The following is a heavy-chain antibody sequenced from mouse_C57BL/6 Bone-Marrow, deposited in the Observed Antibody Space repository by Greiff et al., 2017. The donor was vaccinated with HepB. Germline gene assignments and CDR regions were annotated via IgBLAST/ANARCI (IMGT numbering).Heavy chain of an antibody. CDR2: IHPNIGST. J-gene: IGHJ3*01. V-gene: IGHV1-64*01. D-gene: IGHD2-5*01. CDR1: AYTLPGYW. CDR3: ARGKSNPLAY. Sequence: QVQLQQPGAELVKPGASVKLSCKASAYTLPGYWMHWVKQRPGQGLEWIGMIHPNIGSTNYNEKFKSKATLTVDKSSSTAYMQLSSLTSEDSAVYYCARGKSNPLAYWGQGTLVTVSA.